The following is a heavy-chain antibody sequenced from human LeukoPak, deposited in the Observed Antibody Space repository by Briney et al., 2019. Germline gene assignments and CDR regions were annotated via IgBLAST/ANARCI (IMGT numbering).Heavy chain of an antibody. V-gene: IGHV4-59*01. CDR1: GGSISSYY. CDR3: ARGLRGRSMTLGELDY. J-gene: IGHJ4*02. Sequence: KASETLSLTCTVSGGSISSYYWSWIRQPPGKGLEWIGYIYYSGSTNYNPSLKSRVTISVDTSKNQFSLKLSSVTAADTAVYYCARGLRGRSMTLGELDYWGQGTLVTVSS. D-gene: IGHD3-16*01. CDR2: IYYSGST.